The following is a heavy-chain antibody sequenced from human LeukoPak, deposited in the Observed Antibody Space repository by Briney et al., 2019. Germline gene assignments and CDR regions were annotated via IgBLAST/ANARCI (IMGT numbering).Heavy chain of an antibody. J-gene: IGHJ4*02. CDR3: AKDEDDSSGYYIHFDY. CDR2: ISGSGGST. CDR1: GFTFSSYA. Sequence: SGGSLRLSCAASGFTFSSYAMSWVRQAQGKGLEWVSAISGSGGSTYYADSVKGRFTISRDNSKNTLYLQMNSLRAEDTAVYYCAKDEDDSSGYYIHFDYWGQGTLVTVSS. V-gene: IGHV3-23*01. D-gene: IGHD3-22*01.